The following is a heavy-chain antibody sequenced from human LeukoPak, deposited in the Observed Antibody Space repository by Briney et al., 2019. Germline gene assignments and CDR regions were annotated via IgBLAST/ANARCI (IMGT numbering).Heavy chain of an antibody. J-gene: IGHJ4*02. CDR2: ISGSGGST. CDR1: GFTFSSYA. CDR3: AKDHRPGIAAAGTGGFDY. D-gene: IGHD6-13*01. Sequence: GGSLRLSCAASGFTFSSYAMSWVRQAPGKGLEWVSVISGSGGSTYYADSVKGRFTISRDNSKNTLYLQMNSLRAEDTAVYYCAKDHRPGIAAAGTGGFDYWGQGTLVTVSS. V-gene: IGHV3-23*01.